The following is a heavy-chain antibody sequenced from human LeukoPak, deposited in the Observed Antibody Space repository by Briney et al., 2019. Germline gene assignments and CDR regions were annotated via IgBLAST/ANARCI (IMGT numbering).Heavy chain of an antibody. CDR2: IYHSGST. Sequence: SETLSLTCTVSGYSISSGYYWGWIRQPPGKGLEWIGSIYHSGSTYYNPSLKSRVTISVDTSKNQFSLKLSSVTAADTAVYYCARLQYYDYVWGSYRYSYYFDYWGQGTLVTVSS. CDR3: ARLQYYDYVWGSYRYSYYFDY. V-gene: IGHV4-38-2*02. D-gene: IGHD3-16*02. CDR1: GYSISSGYY. J-gene: IGHJ4*02.